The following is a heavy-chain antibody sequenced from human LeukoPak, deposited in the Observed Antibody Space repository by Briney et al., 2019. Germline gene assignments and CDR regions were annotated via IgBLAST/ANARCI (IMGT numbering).Heavy chain of an antibody. CDR3: AKSRGGTIDY. Sequence: GRSLRLSCAASGFTFSSYGMHWVRQAPGKGLEWVAVISYDGSNKYYADSVKGRFTISRDNSKNTLYLQVNSLRAEDTAVYYCAKSRGGTIDYWGQGTLVTVSS. D-gene: IGHD2-15*01. V-gene: IGHV3-30*18. CDR2: ISYDGSNK. J-gene: IGHJ4*02. CDR1: GFTFSSYG.